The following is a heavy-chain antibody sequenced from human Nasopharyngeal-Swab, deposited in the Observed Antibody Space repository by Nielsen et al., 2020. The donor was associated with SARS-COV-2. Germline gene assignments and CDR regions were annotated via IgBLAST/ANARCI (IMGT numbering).Heavy chain of an antibody. D-gene: IGHD2-2*01. J-gene: IGHJ4*02. V-gene: IGHV3-23*01. CDR2: ISGSGGSI. CDR3: AKGGYCSSTSCKDFFDY. Sequence: WIRQPPGKGLEWVSGISGSGGSISYADSVKGRFTISRDNSKNTLYVQMNSLRAEDTAVYYCAKGGYCSSTSCKDFFDYWGQGTLVTVSS.